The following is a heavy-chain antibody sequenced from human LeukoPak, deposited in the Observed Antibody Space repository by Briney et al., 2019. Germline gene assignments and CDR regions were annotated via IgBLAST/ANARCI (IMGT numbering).Heavy chain of an antibody. Sequence: GGSLRLSCAASGFTFSSYGMHWVRQAPGKGLEWVAVIWYDGSNKYYAGSVKGRFTISRDNSKNTLYLQMNSLRAEDTAVYYCARGGVDYYDSSGYYFSYFDYWGQGTLVTVSS. V-gene: IGHV3-33*01. CDR2: IWYDGSNK. CDR3: ARGGVDYYDSSGYYFSYFDY. CDR1: GFTFSSYG. D-gene: IGHD3-22*01. J-gene: IGHJ4*02.